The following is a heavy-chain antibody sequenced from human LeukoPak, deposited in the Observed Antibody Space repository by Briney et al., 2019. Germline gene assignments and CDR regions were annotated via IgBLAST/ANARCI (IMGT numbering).Heavy chain of an antibody. CDR3: ARAPTGTTFVDY. Sequence: GGSLRLSCAASGFTFSSYVMHWVRQAPGKGLEWVAVIWYDGSNKYYADSVKGRFTISRDNSKNTLYLQMNSLRAEDTAVYYCARAPTGTTFVDYWGQGTLVTVSS. CDR2: IWYDGSNK. D-gene: IGHD1-1*01. V-gene: IGHV3-33*01. CDR1: GFTFSSYV. J-gene: IGHJ4*02.